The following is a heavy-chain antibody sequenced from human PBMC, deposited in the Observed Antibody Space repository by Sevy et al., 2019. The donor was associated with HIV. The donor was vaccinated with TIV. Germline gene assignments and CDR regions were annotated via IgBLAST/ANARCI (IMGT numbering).Heavy chain of an antibody. CDR3: ARESRVVVAATYYYYYYMDV. CDR2: ISSSGSTI. CDR1: GFTFSSYE. J-gene: IGHJ6*03. D-gene: IGHD2-15*01. V-gene: IGHV3-48*03. Sequence: GGSLRLSCAASGFTFSSYEMNWVRQAPGKGLEWVSYISSSGSTIYYADSVKGRFTISRDNAKNSLYLQMNSLRAEDTAVYYCARESRVVVAATYYYYYYMDVWGKGTTVTVSS.